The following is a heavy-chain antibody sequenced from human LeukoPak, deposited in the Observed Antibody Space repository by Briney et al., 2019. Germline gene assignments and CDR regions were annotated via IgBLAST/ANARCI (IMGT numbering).Heavy chain of an antibody. CDR2: ISYDGSNK. CDR3: ARDFSGSYYGTTDYGMDV. V-gene: IGHV3-30-3*01. J-gene: IGHJ6*02. D-gene: IGHD1-26*01. Sequence: GRSLRLSCAASGFTFSSYAMHWVRLAPGKGLEWVAVISYDGSNKYYADSVKGRFTISRDNSKNTLYLQMNSLRAEDTAVYYCARDFSGSYYGTTDYGMDVWGQGTTVTVSS. CDR1: GFTFSSYA.